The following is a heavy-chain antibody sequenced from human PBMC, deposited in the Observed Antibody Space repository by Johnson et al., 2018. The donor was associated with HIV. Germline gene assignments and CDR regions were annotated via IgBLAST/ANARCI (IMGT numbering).Heavy chain of an antibody. CDR1: GFTFDDYG. D-gene: IGHD3-3*01. Sequence: VQLVESGGGVVRPGGSLRLSCADSGFTFDDYGMSWVRQAPGKGLEWVSGINWNGTNTGYADSVKGRFTISRDNAKNSLYLQMNSLRAEDTAVYYCATAPYYDFWSGPDAFDIWGQGTMVTVSS. CDR2: INWNGTNT. CDR3: ATAPYYDFWSGPDAFDI. J-gene: IGHJ3*02. V-gene: IGHV3-20*04.